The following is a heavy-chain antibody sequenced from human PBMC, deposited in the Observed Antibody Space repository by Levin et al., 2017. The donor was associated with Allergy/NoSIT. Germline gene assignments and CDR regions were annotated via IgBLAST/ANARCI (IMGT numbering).Heavy chain of an antibody. CDR2: IYSGGST. Sequence: LSLTCAASGFTVSSNYMSWVRQAPGKGLEWVSVIYSGGSTFYADSVKGRFTISRDNSKNTLYLQMNSLRAEDTAVYYCARDAGIAAAGRVGWFDPWGQGTLVTVSS. CDR1: GFTVSSNY. J-gene: IGHJ5*02. V-gene: IGHV3-53*01. D-gene: IGHD6-13*01. CDR3: ARDAGIAAAGRVGWFDP.